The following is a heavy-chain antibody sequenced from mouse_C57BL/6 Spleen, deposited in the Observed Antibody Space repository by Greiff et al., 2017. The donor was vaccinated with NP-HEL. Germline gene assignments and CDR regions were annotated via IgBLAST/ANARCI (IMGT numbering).Heavy chain of an antibody. CDR1: GYTFTGYW. D-gene: IGHD1-1*01. CDR3: ARFLHYYGRSEGDYFDY. CDR2: ILPGSGST. J-gene: IGHJ2*01. V-gene: IGHV1-9*01. Sequence: VQLQQSGAELMKPGASVKLSCKATGYTFTGYWIEWVKQRPGHGLEWIGEILPGSGSTNYNEKFKGKATFTADTSSNTAYMQLSSLTTEDSAIYYCARFLHYYGRSEGDYFDYWGQGTTLTVSS.